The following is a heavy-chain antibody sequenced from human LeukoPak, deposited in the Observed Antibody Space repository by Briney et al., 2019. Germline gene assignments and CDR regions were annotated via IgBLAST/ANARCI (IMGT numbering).Heavy chain of an antibody. Sequence: GGSLRLSCAAAGFTFSSYWMHWVRQAPGKGLLLVSRINSDVGSTSYAGSVTGRFTLSRDNAKNTLYLQMNSLRAEDTAVYYCARDSDYWGQGTLVTVSS. CDR2: INSDVGST. V-gene: IGHV3-74*01. CDR3: ARDSDY. CDR1: GFTFSSYW. J-gene: IGHJ4*02.